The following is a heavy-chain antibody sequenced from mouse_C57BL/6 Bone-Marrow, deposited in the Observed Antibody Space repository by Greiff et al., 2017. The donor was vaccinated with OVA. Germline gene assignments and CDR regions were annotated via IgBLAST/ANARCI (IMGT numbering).Heavy chain of an antibody. V-gene: IGHV1-69*01. Sequence: VQLQQPGAELVMPGASVKLSCKASGYTFTSYWMHWVKQRPGQGLEWIGEIDPSDSYTNYNQKFKGKSTLTVDKSSSTAYMQLSGLTSEDSAVYYCARAGRYDYDGGGYYYAMDYWGQGTSVTVSS. CDR2: IDPSDSYT. CDR1: GYTFTSYW. D-gene: IGHD2-4*01. J-gene: IGHJ4*01. CDR3: ARAGRYDYDGGGYYYAMDY.